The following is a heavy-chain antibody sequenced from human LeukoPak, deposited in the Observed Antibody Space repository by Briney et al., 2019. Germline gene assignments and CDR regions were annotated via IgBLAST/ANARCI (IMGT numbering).Heavy chain of an antibody. Sequence: GGSLRLSCPASGFTFSSYAMSWVRQAPGKGLEWVSAISGSGGSTYYADSVKGRFTISRDNSKNTLYLQMNSLRAEDTAVYYCAKEHGGSSWYEDAFDIWGQGTMVTVSS. D-gene: IGHD6-13*01. V-gene: IGHV3-23*01. CDR3: AKEHGGSSWYEDAFDI. J-gene: IGHJ3*02. CDR2: ISGSGGST. CDR1: GFTFSSYA.